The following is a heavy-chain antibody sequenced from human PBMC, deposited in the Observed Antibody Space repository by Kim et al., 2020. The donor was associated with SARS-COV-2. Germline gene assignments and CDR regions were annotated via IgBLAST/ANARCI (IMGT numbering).Heavy chain of an antibody. D-gene: IGHD3-16*02. Sequence: QGRVTMTRNTSISTAYMELSSLRSEDTAVYYCARVMITFGGVIVIRYFDYWGQGTLVTVSS. CDR3: ARVMITFGGVIVIRYFDY. J-gene: IGHJ4*02. V-gene: IGHV1-8*01.